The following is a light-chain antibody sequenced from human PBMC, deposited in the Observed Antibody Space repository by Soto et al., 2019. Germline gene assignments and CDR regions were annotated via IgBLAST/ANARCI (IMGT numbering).Light chain of an antibody. CDR2: RVS. V-gene: IGKV2-24*01. J-gene: IGKJ1*01. CDR1: PSLVHNDGHTY. CDR3: IQAYQSHWT. Sequence: DIVMTQTPLSSPVTLGQAASISCRSSPSLVHNDGHTYLRWFQQRPGQPPRLLLYRVSDRFSEVQDRFSGKGAGKDFTLTISRVEAEDVVVDYCIQAYQSHWTFRQGTKVEIK.